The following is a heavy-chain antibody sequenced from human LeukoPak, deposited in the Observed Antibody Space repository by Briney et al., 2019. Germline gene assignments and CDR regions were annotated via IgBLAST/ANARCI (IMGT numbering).Heavy chain of an antibody. CDR2: IAYDGSYK. CDR3: ASENDAFDI. J-gene: IGHJ3*02. Sequence: GGSLRLSCAASGFTSSIYPMHWVRQAPGKGLEWVAVIAYDGSYKYYADSVKGRFTISRDNSKSTLYLLMNSLRAEDTAVYYCASENDAFDIWGTGTVVTVSS. V-gene: IGHV3-30*04. CDR1: GFTSSIYP.